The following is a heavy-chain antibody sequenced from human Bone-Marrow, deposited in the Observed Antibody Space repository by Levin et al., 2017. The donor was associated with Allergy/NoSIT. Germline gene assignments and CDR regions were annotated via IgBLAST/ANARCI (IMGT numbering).Heavy chain of an antibody. D-gene: IGHD5-24*01. CDR1: GGSIRNDNNY. V-gene: IGHV4-39*07. CDR3: ARWSFDGQNWYFDL. Sequence: KSSETLSLTCTVSGGSIRNDNNYWGWIRQPPGEGLEWIGSVYHSGSAYYHPALKSRVSLSVDMSKNQFSLALRSITAADTAVYFCARWSFDGQNWYFDLWGPGTLLTVSS. J-gene: IGHJ2*01. CDR2: VYHSGSA.